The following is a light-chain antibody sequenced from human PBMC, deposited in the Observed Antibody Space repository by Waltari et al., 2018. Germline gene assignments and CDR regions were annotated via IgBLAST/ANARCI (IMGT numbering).Light chain of an antibody. Sequence: EIVMTQSPATLSVSPGERATLSGRASHRLSGNLAGYQQKPGQAPRLLMYDVSTRATGVPARFSGSESGTEFTLTISSIQSEDFAIYYCQQYQNWPRWTFGQGTKVDIK. J-gene: IGKJ1*01. CDR2: DVS. V-gene: IGKV3-15*01. CDR3: QQYQNWPRWT. CDR1: HRLSGN.